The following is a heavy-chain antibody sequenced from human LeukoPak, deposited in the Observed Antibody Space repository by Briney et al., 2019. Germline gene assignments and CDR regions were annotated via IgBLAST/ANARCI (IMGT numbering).Heavy chain of an antibody. V-gene: IGHV3-21*01. D-gene: IGHD1-26*01. CDR1: GFTFSSYS. J-gene: IGHJ4*02. Sequence: GGSLRLSCAASGFTFSSYSMNWVRQAPGKGLEWVSSISSSSYIYYADSVKGRFTISRDNAKNTLYLQMNSLRAEDTAVYYCARDRRSRIVGATVWGQGTLVTVSS. CDR2: ISSSSYI. CDR3: ARDRRSRIVGATV.